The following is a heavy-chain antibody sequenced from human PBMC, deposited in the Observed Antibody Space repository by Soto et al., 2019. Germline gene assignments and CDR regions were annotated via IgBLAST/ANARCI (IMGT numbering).Heavy chain of an antibody. CDR3: ARDSCSGGSCYWHYFDY. CDR2: IWYDGSNK. V-gene: IGHV3-33*08. D-gene: IGHD2-15*01. Sequence: GGSLRLSCAVSGVTFISYAMTWVRQAPGKGLEWVAVIWYDGSNKYYADSVKGRFTISRDNSKNTLYLQMNSLRAEDTAVYYCARDSCSGGSCYWHYFDYWGQGTLVTVSS. CDR1: GVTFISYA. J-gene: IGHJ4*02.